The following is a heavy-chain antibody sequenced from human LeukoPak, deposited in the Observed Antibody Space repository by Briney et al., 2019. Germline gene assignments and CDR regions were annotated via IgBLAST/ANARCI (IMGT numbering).Heavy chain of an antibody. D-gene: IGHD6-13*01. V-gene: IGHV4-59*08. CDR1: GGSLSSYH. Sequence: SETLSLTCTLSGGSLSSYHWSWFRQPPGKGLEWMGHVFYTGKAAYNPSLTGRVTISVDTSKNQFSLGLASVTAADTAVYYCARLSRGAGAAKTFDYWGQGILVTVSS. J-gene: IGHJ4*02. CDR3: ARLSRGAGAAKTFDY. CDR2: VFYTGKA.